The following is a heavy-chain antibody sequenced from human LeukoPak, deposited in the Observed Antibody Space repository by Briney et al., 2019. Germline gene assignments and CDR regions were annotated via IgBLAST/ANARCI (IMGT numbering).Heavy chain of an antibody. J-gene: IGHJ4*02. CDR1: RFTFSSYW. Sequence: GGSLRLSCAASRFTFSSYWMSWVRQAPGKGLEWVANIKQDGSEKYYVDSVKGRFTISRDNAKNSLYLQMNSLRAEDTAVYYCAKVVAGYWGQGTLVTVSS. D-gene: IGHD5-12*01. V-gene: IGHV3-7*03. CDR3: AKVVAGY. CDR2: IKQDGSEK.